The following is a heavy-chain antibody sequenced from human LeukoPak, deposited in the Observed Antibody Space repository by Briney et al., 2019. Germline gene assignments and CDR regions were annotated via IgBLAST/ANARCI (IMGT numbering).Heavy chain of an antibody. Sequence: PGGSLRLSCAASGFTFDDYGMSWVRQAPGKGLEWVSGINWNGGSTGYADSVKGRFTISRDNAKNSLYLQTNSLRAEDTALYHCARGYYGASFDYWGQGTLVTVSS. J-gene: IGHJ4*02. V-gene: IGHV3-20*01. CDR2: INWNGGST. CDR1: GFTFDDYG. D-gene: IGHD4-17*01. CDR3: ARGYYGASFDY.